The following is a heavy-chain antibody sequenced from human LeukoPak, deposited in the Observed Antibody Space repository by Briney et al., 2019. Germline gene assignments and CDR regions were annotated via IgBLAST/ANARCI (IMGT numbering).Heavy chain of an antibody. CDR1: GFPFSSYD. V-gene: IGHV3-30*03. J-gene: IGHJ4*02. CDR3: ATRISPDF. Sequence: GGPLRHPCAASGFPFSSYDIHWVRPAPGKGLEWVADIAYDGSYKYYADSVKGRFTISRDNYKNTLYPQMNNRRPDDTAVYYCATRISPDFWGQGTLVTVSS. CDR2: IAYDGSYK.